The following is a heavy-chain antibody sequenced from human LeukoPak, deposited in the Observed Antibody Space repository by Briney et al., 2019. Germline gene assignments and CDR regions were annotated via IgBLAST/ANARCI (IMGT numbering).Heavy chain of an antibody. CDR2: IYYTGST. D-gene: IGHD3-3*01. Sequence: KSSETLSLTCTVSGGSISSTNHYWGWIRQPPGKGLEWIGSIYYTGSTYYNPSLKSRVTIPVDTSKNQFSLKLSSVTAADTAVFYCASGRTVEWPIAHIFDFWGLGTLVAVSS. V-gene: IGHV4-39*01. CDR1: GGSISSTNHY. J-gene: IGHJ4*02. CDR3: ASGRTVEWPIAHIFDF.